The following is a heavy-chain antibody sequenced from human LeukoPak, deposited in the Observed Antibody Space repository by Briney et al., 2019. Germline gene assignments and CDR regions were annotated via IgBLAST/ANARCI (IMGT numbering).Heavy chain of an antibody. V-gene: IGHV3-20*04. J-gene: IGHJ6*04. CDR3: AKDLVGTHPGAMMDV. CDR2: INWNGAGT. D-gene: IGHD4-23*01. Sequence: PGGSLRLSCATSEFTFDDYAMSWVRQAPGKGLEWVSGINWNGAGTVYGDSVKGRFTISRDNAKNSLYLQMNSLRVEDTALYYCAKDLVGTHPGAMMDVWGKGTTVTISS. CDR1: EFTFDDYA.